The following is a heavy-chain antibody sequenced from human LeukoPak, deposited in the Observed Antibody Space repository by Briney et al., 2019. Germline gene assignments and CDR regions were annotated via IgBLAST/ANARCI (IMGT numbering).Heavy chain of an antibody. V-gene: IGHV4-59*08. J-gene: IGHJ4*02. CDR3: ASSYFYDGNRYFDY. Sequence: SETRSLVCNVVGGFLASFSWNCIRHPHGKLLEWVGYIYYTGSTNSNPSLKSRLTISLDTSKKQFSLKLNSVTAADTAIYYCASSYFYDGNRYFDYWGQGALVTVSS. CDR1: GGFLASFS. D-gene: IGHD3-22*01. CDR2: IYYTGST.